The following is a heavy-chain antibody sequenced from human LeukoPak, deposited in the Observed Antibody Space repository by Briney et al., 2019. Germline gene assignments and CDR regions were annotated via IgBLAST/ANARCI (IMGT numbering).Heavy chain of an antibody. CDR2: INHSGST. Sequence: SETLSLTCAVYGGSFSGYYWSWIRQPPGKGLEWIGEINHSGSTKYNPSLKSRVTISVDTSKNQFSLKLSSVTAADTAMYYCARVRGEMTTTYYYYYYMDVWGKGTTVTVSS. D-gene: IGHD5-24*01. V-gene: IGHV4-34*01. J-gene: IGHJ6*03. CDR3: ARVRGEMTTTYYYYYYMDV. CDR1: GGSFSGYY.